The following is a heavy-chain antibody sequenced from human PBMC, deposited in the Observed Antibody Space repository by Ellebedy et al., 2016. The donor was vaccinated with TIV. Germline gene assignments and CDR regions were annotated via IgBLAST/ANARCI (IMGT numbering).Heavy chain of an antibody. CDR1: GFTVSTNY. J-gene: IGHJ6*02. CDR2: IYSDGTT. D-gene: IGHD3-10*01. V-gene: IGHV3-66*01. Sequence: PGGSLRLSCAVSGFTVSTNYLSWVRQAPGKGLEWVSAIYSDGTTYYADSVRGRFTISRDNSKNTLYLQMKGLRDDETAVYYCANNWVVRGEGWNNGMDVWGQGTTVTVSS. CDR3: ANNWVVRGEGWNNGMDV.